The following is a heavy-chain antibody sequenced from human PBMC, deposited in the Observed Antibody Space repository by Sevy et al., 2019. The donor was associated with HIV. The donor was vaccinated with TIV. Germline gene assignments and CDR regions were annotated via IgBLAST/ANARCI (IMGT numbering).Heavy chain of an antibody. D-gene: IGHD3-10*01. CDR3: ARQGGLVDRAFDY. V-gene: IGHV4-39*01. CDR1: GVSMSGSSYD. J-gene: IGHJ4*02. CDR2: IFFSEST. Sequence: SETLSLTCTVSGVSMSGSSYDWGWIRPPPGKGLEWIAGIFFSESTYYNPSLKGRLPISVATSKSQFSLNLNSVTAADTALYYCARQGGLVDRAFDYWGQGTLVTVSS.